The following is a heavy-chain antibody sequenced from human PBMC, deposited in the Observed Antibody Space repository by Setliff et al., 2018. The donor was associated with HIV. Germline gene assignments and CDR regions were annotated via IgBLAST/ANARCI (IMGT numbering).Heavy chain of an antibody. Sequence: GASVKVSCKTSGYAFSDYSIHWVRQAPGQGLEWVGRINPDSRGTNYAQTFQGRATMTRDTSANTAYMELSRLRSDDTAVFYCARGVKGIATTGKYYFDYWGQGTLVTVSS. CDR1: GYAFSDYS. CDR2: INPDSRGT. CDR3: ARGVKGIATTGKYYFDY. D-gene: IGHD6-13*01. V-gene: IGHV1-2*06. J-gene: IGHJ4*02.